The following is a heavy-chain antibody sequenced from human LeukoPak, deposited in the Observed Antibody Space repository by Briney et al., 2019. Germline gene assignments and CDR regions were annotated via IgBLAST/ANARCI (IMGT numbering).Heavy chain of an antibody. V-gene: IGHV4-34*01. Sequence: SETLSLTCAVYGGSFSGYYWSWIRQSPGKGLEWIGEINHSGSTNYNPSLKSRVTISVDTSKNQFSLKLSSVTAADTAVYYCASQLSFTVIEDWGQGTLVTVSS. CDR1: GGSFSGYY. D-gene: IGHD2/OR15-2a*01. CDR2: INHSGST. J-gene: IGHJ4*02. CDR3: ASQLSFTVIED.